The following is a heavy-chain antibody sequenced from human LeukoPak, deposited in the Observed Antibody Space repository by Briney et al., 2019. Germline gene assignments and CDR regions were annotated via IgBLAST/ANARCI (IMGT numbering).Heavy chain of an antibody. J-gene: IGHJ3*02. CDR3: ARQKVATADAFDI. CDR1: GYIFTSYW. V-gene: IGHV5-51*01. CDR2: IYPGDSDT. D-gene: IGHD5-12*01. Sequence: GESLKISCKGSGYIFTSYWIGWVRQMPGKGLEWMGIIYPGDSDTRYSPSFQGQVTISADKSISTAYLQWSSLKASDTAMYYCARQKVATADAFDIWGQGTMVTVSS.